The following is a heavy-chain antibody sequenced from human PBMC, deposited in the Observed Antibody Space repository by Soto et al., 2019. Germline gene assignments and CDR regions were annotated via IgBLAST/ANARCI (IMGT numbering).Heavy chain of an antibody. Sequence: GASVKVSCKASGGTFSSYAISWVRQAPGQGLEWMGIINPSGGSTSYAQKFQGRVTMTRDTSTSTVYMELSSLRSEDTAVYYCARDGYILTGYYIGYYYYGMDVWGQGTTVTVSS. CDR2: INPSGGST. CDR3: ARDGYILTGYYIGYYYYGMDV. J-gene: IGHJ6*02. V-gene: IGHV1-46*01. CDR1: GGTFSSYA. D-gene: IGHD3-9*01.